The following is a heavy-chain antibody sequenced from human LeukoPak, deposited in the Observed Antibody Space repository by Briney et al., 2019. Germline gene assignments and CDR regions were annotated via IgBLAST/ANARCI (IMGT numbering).Heavy chain of an antibody. CDR3: ARDGGYGDYAAIWFDP. Sequence: PGGSLRRSCAASGFTFSSYAMSWVRQAPGKGLEWVSAISGSGGSTYYADSVKGRFTISRDNSKNTLYLQMNSLRAEDTAVYYCARDGGYGDYAAIWFDPWGQGTLVTVSS. CDR2: ISGSGGST. J-gene: IGHJ5*02. D-gene: IGHD4-17*01. V-gene: IGHV3-23*01. CDR1: GFTFSSYA.